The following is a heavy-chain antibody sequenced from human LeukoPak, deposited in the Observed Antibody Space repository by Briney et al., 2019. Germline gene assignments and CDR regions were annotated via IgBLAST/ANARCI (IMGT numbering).Heavy chain of an antibody. D-gene: IGHD2-8*01. CDR2: IKQDGSEK. Sequence: PGGSLRLSCAASGFTFSNYFMSWVRQAPGKGLEWVANIKQDGSEKYYVDSVKGRFTISRDNAKNSLYLQMNSLRAEDTAVYYCARVDIVLMVYPTAFDIWGQGTMVTVSS. CDR3: ARVDIVLMVYPTAFDI. V-gene: IGHV3-7*01. CDR1: GFTFSNYF. J-gene: IGHJ3*02.